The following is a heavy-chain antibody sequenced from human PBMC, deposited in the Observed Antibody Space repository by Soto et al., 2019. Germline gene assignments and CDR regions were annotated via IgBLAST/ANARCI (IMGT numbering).Heavy chain of an antibody. CDR2: INPATGAA. J-gene: IGHJ3*02. V-gene: IGHV1-2*02. D-gene: IGHD3-3*01. CDR1: GYPVTAYY. Sequence: QLHLVQSGAVVKKPGASVTVSCSASGYPVTAYYMHWVRQAPGRGLEWMGGINPATGAAKYTQTFQGRVTMTRDTAKSTVFRELSGLTSEDTAVFYGARGGGVGVAGSAAFDMWGQGTLVTVSS. CDR3: ARGGGVGVAGSAAFDM.